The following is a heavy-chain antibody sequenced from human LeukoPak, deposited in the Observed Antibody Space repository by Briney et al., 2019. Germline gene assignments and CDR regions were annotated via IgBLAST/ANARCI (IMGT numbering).Heavy chain of an antibody. Sequence: SETLSLTCIVSGGSIGSYYWSWIRQPAGKGLEWIGHIYSSGSTYYNPSLKSRVTISVDTSKNQFSLKLSSVTAADTAVYYCARRWSRWFGEPTDGDSYEYFQHWGQGTLVTVSS. J-gene: IGHJ1*01. V-gene: IGHV4-4*08. CDR1: GGSIGSYY. CDR3: ARRWSRWFGEPTDGDSYEYFQH. D-gene: IGHD3-10*01. CDR2: IYSSGST.